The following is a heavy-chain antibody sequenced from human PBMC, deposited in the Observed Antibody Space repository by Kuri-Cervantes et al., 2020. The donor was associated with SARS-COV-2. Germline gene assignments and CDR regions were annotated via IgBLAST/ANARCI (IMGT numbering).Heavy chain of an antibody. J-gene: IGHJ3*02. D-gene: IGHD4-23*01. Sequence: GGSLRLSCSASGFTFSSYAMHWVRQAPGKGLEYVSAISSNGGSTYYANSVKGRFTISRDNSKNTLYLHMGSLRAEDMAVYYCARDRDYGGAAFDIWGQGTMVTVSS. CDR3: ARDRDYGGAAFDI. CDR1: GFTFSSYA. V-gene: IGHV3-64*01. CDR2: ISSNGGST.